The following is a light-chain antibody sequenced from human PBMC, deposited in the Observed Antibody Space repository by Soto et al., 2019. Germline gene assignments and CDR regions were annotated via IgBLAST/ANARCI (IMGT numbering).Light chain of an antibody. Sequence: EIVMTQYPASLSVSPGESATLSCRASQSISSHLVWYQQKPGQAPRLVIYAASIRATGIPARFSGSGSGTEFTLTISSLQSEDFAVYYCQQYNDWPPWTFGQGTKVEIK. CDR3: QQYNDWPPWT. J-gene: IGKJ1*01. CDR2: AAS. CDR1: QSISSH. V-gene: IGKV3D-15*01.